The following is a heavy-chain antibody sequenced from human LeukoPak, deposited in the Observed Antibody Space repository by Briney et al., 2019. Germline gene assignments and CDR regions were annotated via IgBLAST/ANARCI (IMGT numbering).Heavy chain of an antibody. J-gene: IGHJ4*02. CDR2: ISAYNGNT. CDR3: AREEGSGSYFDGSDY. D-gene: IGHD1-26*01. V-gene: IGHV1-18*01. Sequence: ASVKVSCKASGYTFTSYGISWVRQAPGQGLEWMGWISAYNGNTNYAQKLQGRVTMTTDTSTSTAYMELRSLRSDDTAVYYCAREEGSGSYFDGSDYWGQGTLVTVSS. CDR1: GYTFTSYG.